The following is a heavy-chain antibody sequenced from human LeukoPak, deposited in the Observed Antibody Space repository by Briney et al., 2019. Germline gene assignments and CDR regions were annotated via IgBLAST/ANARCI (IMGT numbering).Heavy chain of an antibody. J-gene: IGHJ4*02. D-gene: IGHD2-21*01. CDR3: ARSGGDPFDY. V-gene: IGHV1-69*04. CDR1: GGTFSSYA. Sequence: GASVKVSCKASGGTFSSYAIGWVRQAPGQGLEWMERIIPILGIANYAQKFQGRVTITADKSTSTAYMELSSLRSEDTAVYYCARSGGDPFDYWGQGTLVTVSS. CDR2: IIPILGIA.